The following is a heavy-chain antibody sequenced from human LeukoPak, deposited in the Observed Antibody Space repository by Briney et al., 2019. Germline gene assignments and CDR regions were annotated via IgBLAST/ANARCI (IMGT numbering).Heavy chain of an antibody. CDR2: TSGSGVNT. D-gene: IGHD1-26*01. CDR3: ARDSSLGMD. Sequence: GGSLRLSCAASGFTFSTYAMYWVRQAPGKGLEYVSATSGSGVNTYYANSVKGRFTISRDNSKNTLYLQLGSLRAEDMAVYYCARDSSLGMDWGQGTLVTVSA. J-gene: IGHJ4*02. CDR1: GFTFSTYA. V-gene: IGHV3-64*01.